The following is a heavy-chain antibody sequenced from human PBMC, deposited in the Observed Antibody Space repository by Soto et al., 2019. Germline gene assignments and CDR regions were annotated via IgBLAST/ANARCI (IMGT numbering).Heavy chain of an antibody. J-gene: IGHJ6*02. Sequence: SGPKLVNNAAALTLTCTISGLALSNTRMGVSWIRQPQGKAVEWLAQIFSNDEKTNSTYLKSRITNSEDTTKSQVVLTMTNMDPVDTASYYFARTIPQGAILSGYYIPSYYYYYRMDVWGQGTTVIVSS. CDR3: ARTIPQGAILSGYYIPSYYYYYRMDV. V-gene: IGHV2-26*03. CDR1: GLALSNTRMG. CDR2: IFSNDEK. D-gene: IGHD3-9*01.